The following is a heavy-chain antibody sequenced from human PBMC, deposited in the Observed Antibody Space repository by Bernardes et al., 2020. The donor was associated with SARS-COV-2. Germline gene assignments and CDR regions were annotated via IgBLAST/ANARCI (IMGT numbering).Heavy chain of an antibody. J-gene: IGHJ4*02. CDR1: GGSISSSSSY. Sequence: SETLSLTCTVSGGSISSSSSYWGYIRQPPGKGLEWIGTIYYNGATKYNPSLESRVTMSVDTSKKQFTLKLRSVSAADTAVYYCAREERFYSTSGGYWGQGTLVTVSS. D-gene: IGHD6-6*01. V-gene: IGHV4-39*01. CDR3: AREERFYSTSGGY. CDR2: IYYNGAT.